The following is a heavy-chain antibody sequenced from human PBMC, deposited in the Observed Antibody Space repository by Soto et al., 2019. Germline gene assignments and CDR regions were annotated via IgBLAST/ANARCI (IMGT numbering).Heavy chain of an antibody. CDR2: ISASGGST. CDR1: GFTFSSYA. Sequence: EVQLLESGGGLVQPGGSLRLSCAASGFTFSSYAMTWVRQAPGKGLEWVSAISASGGSTYYADSVKGRFTISRDNSQSTLSLQMNSLRAEDTAVYYCAKGGPYNSNGWFDPWGQGILVTVSS. D-gene: IGHD1-20*01. CDR3: AKGGPYNSNGWFDP. J-gene: IGHJ5*02. V-gene: IGHV3-23*01.